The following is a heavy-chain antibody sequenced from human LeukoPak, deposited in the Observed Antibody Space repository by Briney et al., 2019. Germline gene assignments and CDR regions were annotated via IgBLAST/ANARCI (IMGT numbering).Heavy chain of an antibody. CDR1: GFTFSSYV. CDR2: ISGRDTNT. Sequence: GGSLRLSCAASGFTFSSYVMTWARQAPGKGLEWVSTISGRDTNTYYADSVTGRFTISRDNSKNTLYLQMNSLRAEDTAVYYCAKRSDYGSNGNYFDSWGQGTPVTVSS. CDR3: AKRSDYGSNGNYFDS. V-gene: IGHV3-23*01. J-gene: IGHJ4*02. D-gene: IGHD4-23*01.